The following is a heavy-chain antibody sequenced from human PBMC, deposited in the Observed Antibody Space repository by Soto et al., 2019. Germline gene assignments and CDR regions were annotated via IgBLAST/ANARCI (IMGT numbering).Heavy chain of an antibody. D-gene: IGHD6-13*01. CDR2: ISYDGSNT. CDR3: AKDFYPYSSSWYPNYYYYYGKEV. Sequence: HPGGSLRLSCAASGFTFSSYGMHWVRQAPGKGLEWVAVISYDGSNTYYADSVKGRFTISRDNSKNTLYLQMNSLRAEDTAVYYCAKDFYPYSSSWYPNYYYYYGKEVWGQGTTVTVSS. J-gene: IGHJ6*02. CDR1: GFTFSSYG. V-gene: IGHV3-30*18.